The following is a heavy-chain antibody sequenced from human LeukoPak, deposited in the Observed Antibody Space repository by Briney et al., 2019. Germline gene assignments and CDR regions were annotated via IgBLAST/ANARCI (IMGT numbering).Heavy chain of an antibody. CDR2: IRYDGSNK. D-gene: IGHD3-3*01. Sequence: GGSLRLSCAASGFTFSSYGMYWVRQAPGKGLEWVALIRYDGSNKNYADSVKGRFTISRDNSKDTLYLQMNNLRAEDTAVYYCAKGGGVTIFGVAHDAFDIWGQGTMVTVSS. CDR3: AKGGGVTIFGVAHDAFDI. J-gene: IGHJ3*02. V-gene: IGHV3-30*02. CDR1: GFTFSSYG.